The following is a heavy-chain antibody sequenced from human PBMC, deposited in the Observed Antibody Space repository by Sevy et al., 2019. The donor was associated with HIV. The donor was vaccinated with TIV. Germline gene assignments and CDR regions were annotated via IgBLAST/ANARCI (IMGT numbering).Heavy chain of an antibody. CDR1: GFTFSGSA. J-gene: IGHJ6*02. D-gene: IGHD2-2*01. V-gene: IGHV3-73*01. CDR3: TRVPRPGYQLLSHYYYYYGMDV. Sequence: GGSLRLSCAASGFTFSGSAMHWVRQASGKGLEWVGRIRSKANSYATAYAASVKGRFTISRDDSKNTAYLQMNSLKTEDTAVYYCTRVPRPGYQLLSHYYYYYGMDVRGQGTTVTVSS. CDR2: IRSKANSYAT.